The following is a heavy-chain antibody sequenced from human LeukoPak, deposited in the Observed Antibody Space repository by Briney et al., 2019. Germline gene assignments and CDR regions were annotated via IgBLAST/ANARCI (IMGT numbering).Heavy chain of an antibody. V-gene: IGHV6-1*01. D-gene: IGHD6-19*01. Sequence: SQTLSLTSAISGDCVSSNSAAWNWIRQSPSRGLEWLGRTYYRSKWYNDYAVSVKSRITINPDTSKTQFSLQLNSVTPEDTAVYYCARDSRRVRSSGWYFDYWGQGTLVTVSS. CDR3: ARDSRRVRSSGWYFDY. J-gene: IGHJ4*02. CDR2: TYYRSKWYN. CDR1: GDCVSSNSAA.